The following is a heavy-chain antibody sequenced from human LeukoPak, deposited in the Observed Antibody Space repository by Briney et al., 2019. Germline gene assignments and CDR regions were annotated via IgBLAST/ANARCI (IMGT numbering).Heavy chain of an antibody. CDR3: ARMKQGYGSGSYYSRSGAFDI. CDR1: GGSISSYY. CDR2: IYTSGST. D-gene: IGHD3-10*01. Sequence: SETLSLTCTVSGGSISSYYWSWIRQPAGKGLEWIGRIYTSGSTNYNPSLKSRVTMSVDTSKNQFSLKLSSVTAADTAVYYCARMKQGYGSGSYYSRSGAFDIWGQGTMVTVSS. V-gene: IGHV4-4*07. J-gene: IGHJ3*02.